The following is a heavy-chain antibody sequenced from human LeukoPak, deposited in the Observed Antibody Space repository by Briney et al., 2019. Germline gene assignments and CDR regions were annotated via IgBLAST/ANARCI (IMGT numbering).Heavy chain of an antibody. J-gene: IGHJ5*02. D-gene: IGHD2-21*02. CDR2: IHDSGST. V-gene: IGHV4-61*08. CDR1: GGSISSGGYY. CDR3: ARGRLTPSP. Sequence: PSETLSLTCTVSGGSISSGGYYWSWIRQPPGKGLEWIGYIHDSGSTNYNPSLKSRVIISVDTSKNQFSLKLSSVTAADTAVYYCARGRLTPSPWGQGTLVTVSS.